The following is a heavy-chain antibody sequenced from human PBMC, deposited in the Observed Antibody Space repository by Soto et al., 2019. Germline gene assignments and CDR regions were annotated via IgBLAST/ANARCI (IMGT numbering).Heavy chain of an antibody. CDR1: GYSFTNYR. CDR2: IYPGDSDA. Sequence: ESLKISCKGSGYSFTNYRIVWVRQMSGKGLEWMGIIYPGDSDATYSPSFHGQVIISADKSISTAYLQWSSLKASDTAMYYCARLDSGSYPYYYYYGMDVWGQGTTVTVSS. D-gene: IGHD1-26*01. CDR3: ARLDSGSYPYYYYYGMDV. J-gene: IGHJ6*02. V-gene: IGHV5-51*01.